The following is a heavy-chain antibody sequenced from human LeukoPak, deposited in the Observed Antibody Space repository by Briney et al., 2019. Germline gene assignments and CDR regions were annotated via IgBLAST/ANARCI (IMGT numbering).Heavy chain of an antibody. Sequence: SVKVSCKASRGTFSSYAISWVRQAPGQGLEWMGGIIPIFGTANYAQKFQGRVTITADESTSTAYMELSSLRSEDTAVYYCARDARHRYCSSSSCYRGWLDPWGQGTPVTDSS. D-gene: IGHD2-2*01. CDR3: ARDARHRYCSSSSCYRGWLDP. CDR2: IIPIFGTA. V-gene: IGHV1-69*13. J-gene: IGHJ5*02. CDR1: RGTFSSYA.